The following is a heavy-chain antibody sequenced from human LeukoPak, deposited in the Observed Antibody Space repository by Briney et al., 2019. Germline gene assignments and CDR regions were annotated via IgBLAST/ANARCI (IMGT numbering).Heavy chain of an antibody. V-gene: IGHV4-39*07. CDR1: GGSISSSSYY. CDR2: IYYSGST. D-gene: IGHD3-9*01. CDR3: ATARRYYDILTGYRAPEYFQH. Sequence: PSETLSFTCTVSGGSISSSSYYWGWIRQPPGKGLEWIGSIYYSGSTYYNPSLKSRVTISVDTSKNQFSLKLSSVTAADTAVYYCATARRYYDILTGYRAPEYFQHWGQGTLVTVSS. J-gene: IGHJ1*01.